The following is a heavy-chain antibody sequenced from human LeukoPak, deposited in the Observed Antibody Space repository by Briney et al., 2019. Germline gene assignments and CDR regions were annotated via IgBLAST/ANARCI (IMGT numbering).Heavy chain of an antibody. Sequence: AAVKVSCKTSGYMFHTYGIGWVRQAPGQGLEWMGWISGYNGNTRYAEKFQDRVTMTTDTSTNTVYMELRSLSSGKTAVYYCARAREVTNHDWFDPWGQGTLVTVSS. D-gene: IGHD1-14*01. J-gene: IGHJ5*02. V-gene: IGHV1-18*01. CDR3: ARAREVTNHDWFDP. CDR1: GYMFHTYG. CDR2: ISGYNGNT.